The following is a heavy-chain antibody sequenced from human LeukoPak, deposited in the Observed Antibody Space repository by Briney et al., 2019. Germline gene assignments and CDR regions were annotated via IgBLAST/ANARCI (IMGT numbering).Heavy chain of an antibody. J-gene: IGHJ5*01. V-gene: IGHV3-30*02. CDR3: GYYNSGSYSTPDS. Sequence: PGGSLRLSCAASGFIFGTNWMSWVRQAPGKGLEWVAYIHTDQAIQYYADSVKGRFTISRDNSKNTLYLQMKTLRSEDTAVYYCGYYNSGSYSTPDSWGQGTQVTVSS. CDR2: IHTDQAIQ. D-gene: IGHD3-10*01. CDR1: GFIFGTNW.